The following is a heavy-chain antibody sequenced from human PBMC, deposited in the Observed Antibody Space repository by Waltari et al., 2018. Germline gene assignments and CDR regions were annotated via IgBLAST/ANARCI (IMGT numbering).Heavy chain of an antibody. Sequence: QVQLVQSGAEVTKPGSSVMVSCKASGGTFSTHAISWVRQAPGQGLEWMGGISPILGTANYAQKFQGRVTLTADESTGTAYMELSSLRSEDTAVYYCARATYYYDSSGYYVFDYWGQGTLVTVSS. CDR3: ARATYYYDSSGYYVFDY. J-gene: IGHJ4*02. CDR2: ISPILGTA. V-gene: IGHV1-69*01. CDR1: GGTFSTHA. D-gene: IGHD3-22*01.